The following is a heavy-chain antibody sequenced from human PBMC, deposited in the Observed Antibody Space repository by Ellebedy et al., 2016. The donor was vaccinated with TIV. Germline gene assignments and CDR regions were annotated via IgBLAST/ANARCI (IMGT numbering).Heavy chain of an antibody. Sequence: GGSLRLSXVASGFTFSSYVMSWVRQAPGKGLEWVSSISGSGISKKYADSVKGRFTISRDNSKNTLYLQMNSLRAEDTAVYYCARDRDYYYYYMDVWGKGTTVTVSS. CDR1: GFTFSSYV. J-gene: IGHJ6*03. V-gene: IGHV3-23*01. CDR2: ISGSGISK. CDR3: ARDRDYYYYYMDV.